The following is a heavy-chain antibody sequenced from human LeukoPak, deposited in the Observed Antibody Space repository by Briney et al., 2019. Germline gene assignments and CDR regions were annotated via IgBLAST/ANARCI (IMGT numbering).Heavy chain of an antibody. V-gene: IGHV3-21*01. Sequence: GGSLRLSYAASGFTFSRFSMNWVRQAPGKGLEWVSSISSSSTYIYYADSVKGRFTISRDNSKNTLYLQMNSLRPEDTAVYYCARGGKIALAGTRSSQYFQDWGQGTLVTVSS. CDR3: ARGGKIALAGTRSSQYFQD. D-gene: IGHD6-19*01. J-gene: IGHJ1*01. CDR1: GFTFSRFS. CDR2: ISSSSTYI.